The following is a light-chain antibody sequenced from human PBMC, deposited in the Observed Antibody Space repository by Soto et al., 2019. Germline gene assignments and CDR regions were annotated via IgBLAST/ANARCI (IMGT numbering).Light chain of an antibody. CDR1: QSVSSSS. CDR3: QHYLNSAWT. V-gene: IGKV3-20*01. CDR2: DAS. J-gene: IGKJ1*01. Sequence: EIVLTQSPGTLSLSPGERATLSCRASQSVSSSSLAWYQHKPGQAPRLLMYDASSRATGIPERFRGSGSGTDFTLTISRVEPDDFAVYYCQHYLNSAWTFGQGTRVEIK.